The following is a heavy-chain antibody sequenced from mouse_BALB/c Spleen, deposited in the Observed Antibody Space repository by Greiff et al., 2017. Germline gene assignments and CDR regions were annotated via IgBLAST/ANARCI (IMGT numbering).Heavy chain of an antibody. CDR2: ISNGGGST. CDR3: ARHRYDWYFDV. D-gene: IGHD2-14*01. V-gene: IGHV5-12-2*01. Sequence: EVQGVESGGGLVKPGGSLNLSCAASGFAFSSYTMSWVRQTPEKRLEWVAYISNGGGSTYYPDTVKGRFTISRDNAKNTLYLQMSSLKSEDTAMYYCARHRYDWYFDVWGAGTTVTVSS. CDR1: GFAFSSYT. J-gene: IGHJ1*01.